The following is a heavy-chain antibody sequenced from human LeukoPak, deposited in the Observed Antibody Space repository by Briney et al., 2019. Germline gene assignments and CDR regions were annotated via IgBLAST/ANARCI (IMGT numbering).Heavy chain of an antibody. Sequence: ASVKVSCKASGYTFTGYYMHWVRQAPGQGLEWMGRINPNSCGTNYAQKFQGRVTMTRDTSISTAYMELSRLRSDDTAVYYCASLGAMITFGGVIVGEIDYWGQGTLVTVSS. D-gene: IGHD3-16*02. CDR3: ASLGAMITFGGVIVGEIDY. V-gene: IGHV1-2*06. CDR1: GYTFTGYY. J-gene: IGHJ4*02. CDR2: INPNSCGT.